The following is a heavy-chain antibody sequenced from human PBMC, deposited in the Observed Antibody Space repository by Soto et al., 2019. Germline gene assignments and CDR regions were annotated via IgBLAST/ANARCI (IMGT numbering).Heavy chain of an antibody. CDR2: IWYDGSNK. Sequence: VQLVESGGDLVQPGGSLRLSCAASRFTFSDYSMNWVRQAPGKGLEWVAVIWYDGSNKYYADSVKGRFTISRDNSKNTLYLQMNSLRAEDTAVYYCARVYDAFDIWGQGTMVTVSS. V-gene: IGHV3-33*01. CDR3: ARVYDAFDI. CDR1: RFTFSDYS. J-gene: IGHJ3*02.